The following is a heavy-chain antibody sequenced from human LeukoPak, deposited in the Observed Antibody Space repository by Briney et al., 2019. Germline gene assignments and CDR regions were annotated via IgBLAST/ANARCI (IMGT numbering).Heavy chain of an antibody. CDR3: ATSRWLYNWFDP. CDR2: INPNSGGT. J-gene: IGHJ5*02. V-gene: IGHV1-2*02. Sequence: ASVKVSCKASGYTFIGYYMHWVRRAPGQGLEWMGWINPNSGGTNYAQKFQGRVTMTRDTSISTAYMELSSLISDDTAVYYCATSRWLYNWFDPWGQGTLVTVSS. D-gene: IGHD4-23*01. CDR1: GYTFIGYY.